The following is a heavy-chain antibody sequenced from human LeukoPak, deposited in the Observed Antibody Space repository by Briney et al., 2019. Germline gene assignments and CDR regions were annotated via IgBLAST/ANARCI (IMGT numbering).Heavy chain of an antibody. CDR2: IDIDGSST. CDR3: ARPLASGPDF. J-gene: IGHJ4*02. Sequence: GGSLRLSCAASGLTFSSYWMHWVRQAPGKGLVWVSRIDIDGSSTRYADSVKGRFTISRDNAKNTLYLQMNSLRAEDTAVYYCARPLASGPDFWGQGTLVTVSS. D-gene: IGHD3-3*02. CDR1: GLTFSSYW. V-gene: IGHV3-74*01.